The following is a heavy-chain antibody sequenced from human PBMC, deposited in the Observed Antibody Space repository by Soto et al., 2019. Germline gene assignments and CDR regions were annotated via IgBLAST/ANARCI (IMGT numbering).Heavy chain of an antibody. D-gene: IGHD6-13*01. CDR2: INHSGST. CDR3: ARGHISIAAAGIHDY. CDR1: GGSFSGYY. Sequence: QVQLQQWGAGLLKPSETLSLTCAVYGGSFSGYYWSWIRQPPGKGLEWIGEINHSGSTNYNPSLKSRVTISVDTSKNQFSLKLSSMTAADTAVYYCARGHISIAAAGIHDYWGQGTLVTVSS. J-gene: IGHJ4*02. V-gene: IGHV4-34*01.